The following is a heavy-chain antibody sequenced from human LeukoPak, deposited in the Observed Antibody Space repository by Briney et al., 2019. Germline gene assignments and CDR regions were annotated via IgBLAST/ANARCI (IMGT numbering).Heavy chain of an antibody. CDR2: IIPIFCTA. J-gene: IGHJ4*02. Sequence: ASVKVSCTASGGTFSSYAISWVRQAPGQGLEWMGGIIPIFCTANYAQKFQGRVTITADKSTSTAYMELSSLRSEDTAVYYCARDMDTAMGGLDYWGQGTLVAVSS. CDR1: GGTFSSYA. V-gene: IGHV1-69*06. D-gene: IGHD5-18*01. CDR3: ARDMDTAMGGLDY.